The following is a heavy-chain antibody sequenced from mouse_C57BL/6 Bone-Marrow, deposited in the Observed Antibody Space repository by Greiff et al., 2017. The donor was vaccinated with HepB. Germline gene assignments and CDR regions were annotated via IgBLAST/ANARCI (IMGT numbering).Heavy chain of an antibody. CDR2: IHPNSGST. J-gene: IGHJ4*01. CDR3: AREVPYYAMDY. CDR1: GYTFTSYW. Sequence: QVQLQQSGPELVKPGASVKLSCKASGYTFTSYWMHWVKQRPGQGLEWIGMIHPNSGSTNYNEKFKSKATLTVDKSSSTAYMQLSSLTSEDSAVYYCAREVPYYAMDYWGQGTSVTVSS. V-gene: IGHV1-64*01.